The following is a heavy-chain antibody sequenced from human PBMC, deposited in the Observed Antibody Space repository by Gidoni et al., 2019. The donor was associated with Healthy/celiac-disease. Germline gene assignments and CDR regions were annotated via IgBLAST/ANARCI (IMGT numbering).Heavy chain of an antibody. D-gene: IGHD2-15*01. CDR3: ARDTMVSLVVVAANGRNRWFDP. J-gene: IGHJ5*02. CDR2: ISAYNGST. Sequence: QVQLVQSGAEVKKPGAPVKVSCKASGYTFTSYGISWVRQAPGQGLEWMGWISAYNGSTNYAQKLQGRVTMTTDTSTSTAYMELRSLRSDDTAVYYCARDTMVSLVVVAANGRNRWFDPWGQGTLVTVSS. CDR1: GYTFTSYG. V-gene: IGHV1-18*01.